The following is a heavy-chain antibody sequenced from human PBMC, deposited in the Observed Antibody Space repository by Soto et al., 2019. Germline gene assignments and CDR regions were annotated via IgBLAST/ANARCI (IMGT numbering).Heavy chain of an antibody. D-gene: IGHD6-25*01. J-gene: IGHJ1*01. Sequence: SAATLVNPRQTLTLTCSFSGFSLRGRGMLVSWLRQPPGKALEWLARIDWDGTEYYTTSLKTRLTIAKDSSKKQVVLTMNNVDHKDTDRYYCARKMILGSGPCLDFWAQPNLVHVSS. CDR3: ARKMILGSGPCLDF. V-gene: IGHV2-70*04. CDR2: IDWDGTE. CDR1: GFSLRGRGML.